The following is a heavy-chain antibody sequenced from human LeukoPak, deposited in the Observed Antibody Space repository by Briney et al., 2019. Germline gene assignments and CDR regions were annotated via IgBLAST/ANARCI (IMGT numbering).Heavy chain of an antibody. CDR1: GGSISTFY. CDR3: ARDCVDDLTQFDY. CDR2: IYYSGSSGST. Sequence: PSETLSLTCSVSGGSISTFYWSWIRQPPGKGLEWIGYIYYSGSSGSTSYNPSLKSRVTISVDTSKNQFSLKLSSVTAADTAVYYCARDCVDDLTQFDYWGQGTLVTVSS. J-gene: IGHJ4*02. V-gene: IGHV4-59*12. D-gene: IGHD1-1*01.